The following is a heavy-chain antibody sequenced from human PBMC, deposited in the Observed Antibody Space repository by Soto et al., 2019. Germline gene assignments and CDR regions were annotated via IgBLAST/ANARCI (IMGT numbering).Heavy chain of an antibody. D-gene: IGHD2-15*01. J-gene: IGHJ4*02. Sequence: GGSLRLSCAASGFTFSDYYMSWIRQAPGKGLEWVSYISSSGTTIYYADSVKGRFTISRDNAKNSLYLQMNSLRAEDTAVYYCAREYCSGSSCYSGLGFDYWGQGILVTVSS. CDR3: AREYCSGSSCYSGLGFDY. CDR1: GFTFSDYY. CDR2: ISSSGTTI. V-gene: IGHV3-11*01.